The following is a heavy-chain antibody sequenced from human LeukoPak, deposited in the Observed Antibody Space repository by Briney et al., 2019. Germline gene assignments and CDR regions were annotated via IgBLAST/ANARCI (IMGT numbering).Heavy chain of an antibody. V-gene: IGHV1-18*01. D-gene: IGHD4-11*01. Sequence: ASVKVSCKASGYTFTSYGISWVRQAPGQGLEWMGWISAYNGNTNYAQKLQGRVTMTTDTSTSTAYMELRGLRSDDTAVYYCARTPYSNYAYYYYMDVWGKGTTVTVSS. CDR3: ARTPYSNYAYYYYMDV. J-gene: IGHJ6*03. CDR1: GYTFTSYG. CDR2: ISAYNGNT.